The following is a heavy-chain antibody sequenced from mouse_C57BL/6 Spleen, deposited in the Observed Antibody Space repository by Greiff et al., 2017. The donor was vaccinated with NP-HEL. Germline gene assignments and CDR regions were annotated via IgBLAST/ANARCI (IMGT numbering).Heavy chain of an antibody. CDR2: ISSGGSYT. J-gene: IGHJ1*03. Sequence: EVQLVESGGDLVKPGGSLKLSCAASGFTFSSYGMSWVRQTPDKRLEWVATISSGGSYTYYPDSVKGRFTISRDNAKNTLYLQMSSLKSEDTAMYYCARDGSSQWYFDVWGTGTTVTVSS. CDR1: GFTFSSYG. V-gene: IGHV5-6*01. CDR3: ARDGSSQWYFDV. D-gene: IGHD1-1*01.